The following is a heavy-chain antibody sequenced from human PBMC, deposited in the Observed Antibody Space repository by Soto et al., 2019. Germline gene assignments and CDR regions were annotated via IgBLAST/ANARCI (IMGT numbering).Heavy chain of an antibody. Sequence: QITLKESGPTLVKPTQTLTLTCTFSGFSLSTSGVAVGWIRQPPGKALEWLALIYWDDDRRYSSFLKSRLTLTKDPSKNQVVLTMTNMDPVDTATYYCTHMRSYYGSGRHAFDIWGQGTMVTVSS. J-gene: IGHJ3*02. CDR2: IYWDDDR. CDR1: GFSLSTSGVA. D-gene: IGHD3-10*01. CDR3: THMRSYYGSGRHAFDI. V-gene: IGHV2-5*02.